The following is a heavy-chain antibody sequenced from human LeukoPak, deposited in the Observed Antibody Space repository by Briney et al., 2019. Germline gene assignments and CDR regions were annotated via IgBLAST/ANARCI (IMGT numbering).Heavy chain of an antibody. CDR2: IYYSGST. Sequence: SETLSLTCTVSGGSISSYYWSWIRQPPGKGLEWIGYIYYSGSTNYNPSLKSRVTISVDTSKNQFSLKLSSVTAADTAVYYCAGATVVTPELFLSGAFDIWGQGTMVTVSS. J-gene: IGHJ3*02. V-gene: IGHV4-59*01. CDR1: GGSISSYY. D-gene: IGHD4-23*01. CDR3: AGATVVTPELFLSGAFDI.